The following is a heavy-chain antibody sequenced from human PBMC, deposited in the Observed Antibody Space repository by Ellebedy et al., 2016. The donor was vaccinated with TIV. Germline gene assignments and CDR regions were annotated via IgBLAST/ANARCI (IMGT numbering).Heavy chain of an antibody. V-gene: IGHV1-18*04. J-gene: IGHJ4*02. CDR1: GYTFTNNY. CDR2: INPYNGNT. CDR3: ARHLESRWLIHGGDY. Sequence: AASVKVSCKASGYTFTNNYIHWVRQAPGQGLEWMGWINPYNGNTTYAQKYQGRVTMTTDSSTRTSYMELSSLTSDDTAIYYCARHLESRWLIHGGDYWGQGSLVTVSS. D-gene: IGHD3-16*01.